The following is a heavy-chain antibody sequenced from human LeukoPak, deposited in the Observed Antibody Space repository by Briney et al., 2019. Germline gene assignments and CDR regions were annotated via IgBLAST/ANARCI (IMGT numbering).Heavy chain of an antibody. J-gene: IGHJ4*02. Sequence: GRSLRLSCAASGFTFSSYAMHWVRQAPGKGLEWVAVISYDGSNKYYADSVKGRFTISRDNAKNSLYLQMNSLRAEDTAVYYCARDAYYGDYPAYYFDYWGQGTLVTVSS. CDR2: ISYDGSNK. V-gene: IGHV3-30-3*01. CDR3: ARDAYYGDYPAYYFDY. CDR1: GFTFSSYA. D-gene: IGHD4-17*01.